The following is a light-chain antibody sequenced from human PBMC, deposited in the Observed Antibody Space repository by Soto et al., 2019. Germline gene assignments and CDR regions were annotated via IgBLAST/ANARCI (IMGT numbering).Light chain of an antibody. V-gene: IGLV1-44*01. Sequence: QSVLTQPPSASGTPGQRVTISCSGSSSNIGSNTVNWYQQITGTAPKLLIYNDNQRPSGVPDRFSGSKSGTSGSLAISGLQSEDEADYYCAAWDDSLNGFWVFGGGTKLTVL. J-gene: IGLJ3*02. CDR2: NDN. CDR3: AAWDDSLNGFWV. CDR1: SSNIGSNT.